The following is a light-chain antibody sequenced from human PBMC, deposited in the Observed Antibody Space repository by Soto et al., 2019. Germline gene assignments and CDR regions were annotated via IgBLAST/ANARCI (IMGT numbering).Light chain of an antibody. V-gene: IGKV3-15*01. CDR3: LQYKTWPLT. J-gene: IGKJ2*01. CDR1: QSVTKS. CDR2: GAS. Sequence: EIVMTQSPGTLSVSPGEGATLSCRASQSVTKSLAWYQQKPGQAPRLLIYGASTRETRIPARFSGSGSGTEFTLNISRLQSEDFAVYYCLQYKTWPLTFGQGTKLEIK.